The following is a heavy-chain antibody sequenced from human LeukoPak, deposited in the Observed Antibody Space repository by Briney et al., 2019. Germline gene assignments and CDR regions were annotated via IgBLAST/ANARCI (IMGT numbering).Heavy chain of an antibody. Sequence: PSETLSLTCTVSGGSISSYYWSWIRQPPGKGLEWIGYIYYSGSTNYNPSLKSRVTISVDTSKNQFSLKLSSVTAADTAVYYCARDANYYDSSGPTPGPFQHWGQGTLVTVSS. CDR1: GGSISSYY. D-gene: IGHD3-22*01. CDR3: ARDANYYDSSGPTPGPFQH. V-gene: IGHV4-59*08. CDR2: IYYSGST. J-gene: IGHJ1*01.